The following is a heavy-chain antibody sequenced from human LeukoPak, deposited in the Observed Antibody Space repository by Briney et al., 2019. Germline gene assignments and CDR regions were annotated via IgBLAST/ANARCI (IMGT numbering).Heavy chain of an antibody. Sequence: SETLSLTCVVYGGSFSGHYWTWVRQPPGKGLEWIGEINHSGGTNYNPSLKSRVTISVDTSKNQFSLNLSSVTAADTAVYCCAKESGRGTFALWGQGTLVTVSS. CDR3: AKESGRGTFAL. V-gene: IGHV4-34*01. CDR1: GGSFSGHY. D-gene: IGHD3-10*01. CDR2: INHSGGT. J-gene: IGHJ1*01.